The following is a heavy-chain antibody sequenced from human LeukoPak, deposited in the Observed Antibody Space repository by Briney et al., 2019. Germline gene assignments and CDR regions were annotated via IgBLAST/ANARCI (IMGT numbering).Heavy chain of an antibody. Sequence: ASVKVSCKASGYTFTGYYMHWVRQAPGQGLEWMGRINPHSGDTNYAQKFQGRVTMTRDTSISTAYMELSRLRSDDTAVYYCARGTTRWNYFDYWGQGTLVTVSS. CDR2: INPHSGDT. D-gene: IGHD4-11*01. CDR3: ARGTTRWNYFDY. V-gene: IGHV1-2*06. CDR1: GYTFTGYY. J-gene: IGHJ4*02.